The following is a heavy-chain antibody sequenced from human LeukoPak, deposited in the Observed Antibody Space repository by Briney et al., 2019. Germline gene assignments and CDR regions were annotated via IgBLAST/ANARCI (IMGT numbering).Heavy chain of an antibody. J-gene: IGHJ4*02. CDR3: AREGGAYYYDSSGYFDY. V-gene: IGHV3-11*01. D-gene: IGHD3-22*01. Sequence: TGGSLRLSCAGSGFTFSDYYMSWFRQAPGKGLECVSYMSSGGDTIYYADSVKGRFTISRDNAKNSLYLQMNSLRADDTAVYYCAREGGAYYYDSSGYFDYWGQGTLVTVSS. CDR2: MSSGGDTI. CDR1: GFTFSDYY.